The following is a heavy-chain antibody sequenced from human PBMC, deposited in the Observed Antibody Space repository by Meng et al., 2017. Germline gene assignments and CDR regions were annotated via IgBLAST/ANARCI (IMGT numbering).Heavy chain of an antibody. CDR3: ARSSYSFDS. CDR1: GYRLSRNRSA. Sequence: RPGLGRPTRTLSLTSAISGYRLSRNRSAWNGITQSPSRGLAWLGRSYYRSKWYHDYAESVKSRISIDPDTSKNPFSLQLRSVTPEDSAVYYCARSSYSFDSWGQRTLVTVSS. D-gene: IGHD1-26*01. CDR2: SYYRSKWYH. V-gene: IGHV6-1*01. J-gene: IGHJ4*02.